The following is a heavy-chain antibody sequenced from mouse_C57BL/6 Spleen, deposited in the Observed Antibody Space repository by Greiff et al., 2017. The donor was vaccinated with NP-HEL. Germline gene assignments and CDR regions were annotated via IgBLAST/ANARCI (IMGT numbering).Heavy chain of an antibody. D-gene: IGHD4-1*01. CDR1: GFTFSSYT. CDR3: ARRTGPDY. CDR2: ISGGGGNT. V-gene: IGHV5-9*01. Sequence: EVQGVESGGGLVKPGGSLKLSCAASGFTFSSYTMSWVRQTPEKRLEWVATISGGGGNTYYPDSVKGRFTISRDNAKNTLYLQMSSLRSEDTALYYCARRTGPDYWGQGTTLTVSS. J-gene: IGHJ2*01.